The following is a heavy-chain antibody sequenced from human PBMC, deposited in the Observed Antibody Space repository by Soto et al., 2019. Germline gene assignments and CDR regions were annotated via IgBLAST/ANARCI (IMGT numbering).Heavy chain of an antibody. D-gene: IGHD2-15*01. Sequence: QVQLQESGPGLVKHSQTLSLTCTVSGGSISSGGCYWTWIRQHPGKGLEWIGYIYYTGSTYSNPSLKSRITTSVDTSKNQFSLNLSSVTAADTAVYYCARAHLAYCSGGSCPGAFDIWGQGTTVTVSS. CDR2: IYYTGST. CDR3: ARAHLAYCSGGSCPGAFDI. V-gene: IGHV4-31*03. CDR1: GGSISSGGCY. J-gene: IGHJ3*02.